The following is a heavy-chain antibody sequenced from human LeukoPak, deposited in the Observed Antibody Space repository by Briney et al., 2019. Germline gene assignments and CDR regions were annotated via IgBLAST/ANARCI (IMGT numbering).Heavy chain of an antibody. Sequence: GGSLRLSCAASGFTFSSYAMHWVRQAPGKGLEWVAVISYDGSNKYYADSVKGRFTISRDNFKNTLYLQMNSLRAEDTAVYYCARGLQEYYYYYGMDVWGQGTTVTVSS. CDR3: ARGLQEYYYYYGMDV. CDR1: GFTFSSYA. J-gene: IGHJ6*02. V-gene: IGHV3-30-3*01. CDR2: ISYDGSNK.